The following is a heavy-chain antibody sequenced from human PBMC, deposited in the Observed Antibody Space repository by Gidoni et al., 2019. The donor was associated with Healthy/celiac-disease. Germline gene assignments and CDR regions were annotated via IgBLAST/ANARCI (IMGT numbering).Heavy chain of an antibody. CDR2: IIPILGIA. Sequence: QLQLVQSGAEVKQPGSSVTVSCKAPGVTFSTYPLSRVRQAPGQGLEWMGRIIPILGIANYAQKFQGRVTITADKSTSTAYMELSSLRSEDTAVYYCARGGQVFGVVIPPSLEYFDYWGQGTLVTVSS. V-gene: IGHV1-69*09. D-gene: IGHD3-3*01. CDR3: ARGGQVFGVVIPPSLEYFDY. J-gene: IGHJ4*02. CDR1: GVTFSTYP.